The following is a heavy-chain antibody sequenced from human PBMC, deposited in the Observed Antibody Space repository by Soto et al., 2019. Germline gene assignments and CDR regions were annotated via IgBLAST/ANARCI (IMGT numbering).Heavy chain of an antibody. CDR2: ISAYNGNT. CDR3: ARQERPLLWFGELSYYGMDV. V-gene: IGHV1-18*01. D-gene: IGHD3-10*01. Sequence: QVQLVQSGAEVKKPGASVKVSCKASGYTFTSYGISWVRQAPGQGLEWMGWISAYNGNTNYAQKLQGRVTMTTDTSTSTAYMELRSLRSDDTAVYYCARQERPLLWFGELSYYGMDVWGQGTTVTVSS. J-gene: IGHJ6*02. CDR1: GYTFTSYG.